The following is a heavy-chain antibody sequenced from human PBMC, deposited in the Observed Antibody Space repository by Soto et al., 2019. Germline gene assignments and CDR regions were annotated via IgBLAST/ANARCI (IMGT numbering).Heavy chain of an antibody. Sequence: GGSLRLSXAASGFTFDDYAMHWVRQAPGKGLEWVSGISWNSGSIGYADSVKGRFTISRDNAKNSLYLQMNSLRAEDTALYYCAKDNNYDILTGHNWFDPWGQGTLVTVSS. J-gene: IGHJ5*02. CDR1: GFTFDDYA. D-gene: IGHD3-9*01. CDR3: AKDNNYDILTGHNWFDP. CDR2: ISWNSGSI. V-gene: IGHV3-9*01.